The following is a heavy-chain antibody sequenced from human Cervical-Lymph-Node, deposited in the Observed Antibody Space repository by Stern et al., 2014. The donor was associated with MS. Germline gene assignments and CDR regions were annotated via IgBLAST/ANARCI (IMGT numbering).Heavy chain of an antibody. Sequence: VQLVESGAEVKKPGASVKVSCKASGYTFTSYYMHWVRQAPGQGLEWMGIINPSGGSTSYAQKFQGRVTMTRDTSTSTVYMELSSLRSEDTAVYYCARDLGDYGDYYYGMDVWGQGTTVTVSS. D-gene: IGHD4-17*01. CDR1: GYTFTSYY. CDR3: ARDLGDYGDYYYGMDV. J-gene: IGHJ6*02. V-gene: IGHV1-46*01. CDR2: INPSGGST.